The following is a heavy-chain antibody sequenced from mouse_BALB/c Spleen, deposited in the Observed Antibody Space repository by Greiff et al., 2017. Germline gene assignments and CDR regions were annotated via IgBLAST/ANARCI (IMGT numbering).Heavy chain of an antibody. CDR2: ISSGGSYT. J-gene: IGHJ2*01. CDR3: ARGNGSSYYFDY. CDR1: GFTFSSFG. V-gene: IGHV5-9-4*01. D-gene: IGHD1-1*01. Sequence: EVMLVESGGGLVQPGGSRKLSCAASGFTFSSFGMHWVRQSPEKRLEWVAEISSGGSYTYYPDTVTGRFTISRDNAKNTLYLEMSSLRSEDTAMYYCARGNGSSYYFDYWGQGTTLTVSS.